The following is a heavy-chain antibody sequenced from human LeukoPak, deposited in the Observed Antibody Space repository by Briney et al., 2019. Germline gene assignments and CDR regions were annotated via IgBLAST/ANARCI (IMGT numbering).Heavy chain of an antibody. V-gene: IGHV1-69*04. J-gene: IGHJ4*02. CDR3: ASSNYYDSSGAGY. D-gene: IGHD3-22*01. Sequence: GASAKVSCKASGGTVSSYAISWVRQAPGQGLEWMGRIIPILGIANYAQKFQGRVTITADKSTSTAYMELSSLRSEDTAVYYCASSNYYDSSGAGYWGQGTLVTVSS. CDR1: GGTVSSYA. CDR2: IIPILGIA.